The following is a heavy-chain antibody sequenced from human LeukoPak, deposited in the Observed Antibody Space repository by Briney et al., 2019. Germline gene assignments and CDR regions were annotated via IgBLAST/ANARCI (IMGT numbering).Heavy chain of an antibody. Sequence: GASVKVSCKASGYTFTGYYMHWVRQAPGQGLEWMGWINPNSGGTNYAQKFQGRVTMTRDTSISTAYMELSRLRSDDTAVYYCAREFYDRGYSYGYDYYYYGMDVWGQGTTVTVSS. CDR1: GYTFTGYY. CDR2: INPNSGGT. CDR3: AREFYDRGYSYGYDYYYYGMDV. D-gene: IGHD5-18*01. V-gene: IGHV1-2*02. J-gene: IGHJ6*02.